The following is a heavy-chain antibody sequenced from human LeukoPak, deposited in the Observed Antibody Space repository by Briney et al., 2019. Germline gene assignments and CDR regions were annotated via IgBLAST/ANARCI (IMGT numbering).Heavy chain of an antibody. CDR2: IRYNGNNQ. Sequence: GGSLRLSCAASGFTFSSYALSWVRQAPGKGLEWVAFIRYNGNNQYYADSVKGRFTISRDNSKNTLYLQMNSLKGDDTAVYYCAKDSAFYYIDVWGKGTTVIISS. D-gene: IGHD3-10*01. J-gene: IGHJ6*03. V-gene: IGHV3-30*02. CDR1: GFTFSSYA. CDR3: AKDSAFYYIDV.